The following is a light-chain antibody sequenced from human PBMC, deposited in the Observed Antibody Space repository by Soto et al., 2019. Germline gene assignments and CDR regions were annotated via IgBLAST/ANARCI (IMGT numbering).Light chain of an antibody. V-gene: IGLV1-47*01. J-gene: IGLJ2*01. Sequence: QSVLTQPPSASGTPGQRVTISCSGSSSNIGSNYVYWYQQLPGTAPKLLIYRNNQRPSGVPDRFSGSKSGTSASLAISGLRYEDEADYYCAAWDDSLRGRLVFGGGTKVTVL. CDR2: RNN. CDR3: AAWDDSLRGRLV. CDR1: SSNIGSNY.